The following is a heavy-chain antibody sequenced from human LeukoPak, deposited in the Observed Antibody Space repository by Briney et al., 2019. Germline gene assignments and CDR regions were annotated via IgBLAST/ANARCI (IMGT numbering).Heavy chain of an antibody. CDR1: GYTFTNHG. J-gene: IGHJ4*02. V-gene: IGHV1-18*01. CDR3: ARGMYYYDSSDIGGGYYFDY. Sequence: ASVKVSCKASGYTFTNHGITWVRQAPGQGLEWMGWISTYNGNTNYAQKLQGRVTMTTDTSTSTAYMELRSLRSDDTAVYYCARGMYYYDSSDIGGGYYFDYWGQGTLVTVSS. D-gene: IGHD3-22*01. CDR2: ISTYNGNT.